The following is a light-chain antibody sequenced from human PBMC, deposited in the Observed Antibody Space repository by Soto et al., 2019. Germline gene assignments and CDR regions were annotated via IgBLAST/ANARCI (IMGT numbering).Light chain of an antibody. CDR2: GAS. Sequence: EIVMTQSPVTLSVSPGERATLSCMARQGIKIYLASFQYKPGHAPANLVSGASTRATTITARFTGSGSGTELTISIRSLQSEDFAVYYCQQYNSWPRTFGQGTKVDIK. J-gene: IGKJ1*01. CDR3: QQYNSWPRT. V-gene: IGKV3-15*01. CDR1: QGIKIY.